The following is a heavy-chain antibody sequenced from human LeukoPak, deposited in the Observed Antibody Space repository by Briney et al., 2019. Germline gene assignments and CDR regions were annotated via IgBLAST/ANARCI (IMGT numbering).Heavy chain of an antibody. Sequence: SETLSLTCTVSGSSIRTYTHWGWIRQPPGKGLEWIASIHHTGNTYYNPSLESRVTISIDTSKNQFSLNLSSVTAADTAVYYCARAGFGLAPHRGTPFDYWGQGTLVTVSS. CDR1: GSSIRTYTH. D-gene: IGHD3-10*01. CDR2: IHHTGNT. V-gene: IGHV4-38-2*02. J-gene: IGHJ4*02. CDR3: ARAGFGLAPHRGTPFDY.